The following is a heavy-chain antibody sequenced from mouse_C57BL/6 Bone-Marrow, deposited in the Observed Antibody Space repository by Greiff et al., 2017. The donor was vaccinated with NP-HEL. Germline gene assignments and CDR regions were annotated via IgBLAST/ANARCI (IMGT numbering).Heavy chain of an antibody. Sequence: VQLQQSGTELVKPGASVKLSCKASGYTFTSYWMHWVKQRPGQGLEWIGTINPSNGGTNYNEKFKSKATLTVDKSSSTAYMQLSSLTSADSAVYYCARDLMYYYYGSSSWFEYWGQGTLVTVSA. D-gene: IGHD1-1*01. V-gene: IGHV1-53*01. J-gene: IGHJ3*01. CDR2: INPSNGGT. CDR3: ARDLMYYYYGSSSWFEY. CDR1: GYTFTSYW.